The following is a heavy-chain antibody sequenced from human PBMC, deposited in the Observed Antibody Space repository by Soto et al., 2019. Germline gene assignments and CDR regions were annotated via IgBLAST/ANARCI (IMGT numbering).Heavy chain of an antibody. CDR2: IIPILGIA. Sequence: GASVKVSCKASGGTFSSYTISWVRQAPGQGLEWMGRIIPILGIANYAQKFQGRVTITADKSTSTAYMELSSLRSEDTAVYYCARTCSGGSCYRAPIGAFDIWGQGTMVTVSS. D-gene: IGHD2-15*01. CDR3: ARTCSGGSCYRAPIGAFDI. J-gene: IGHJ3*02. V-gene: IGHV1-69*02. CDR1: GGTFSSYT.